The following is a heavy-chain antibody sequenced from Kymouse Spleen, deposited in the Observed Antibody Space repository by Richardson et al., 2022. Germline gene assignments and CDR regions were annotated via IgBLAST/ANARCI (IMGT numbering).Heavy chain of an antibody. CDR1: GGSFSGYY. V-gene: IGHV4-34*01. CDR3: ASLYSGYDRDYYYGMDV. J-gene: IGHJ6*02. CDR2: INHSGST. Sequence: QVQLQQWGAGLLKPSETLSLTCAVYGGSFSGYYWSWIRQPPGKGLEWIGEINHSGSTNYNPSLKSRVTISVDTSKNQFSLKLSSVTAADTAVYYCASLYSGYDRDYYYGMDVWGQGTTVTVSS. D-gene: IGHD5-12*01.